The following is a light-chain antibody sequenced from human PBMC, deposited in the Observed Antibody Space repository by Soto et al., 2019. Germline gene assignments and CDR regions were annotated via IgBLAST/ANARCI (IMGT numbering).Light chain of an antibody. Sequence: IQMTQSPSSLSASVGDRVTITCRASQNIGKYLNWYQHRPGKAPKLLVYAASSLQSGVPSRFNGSESGTDFSLTITSLQPEDSATYYCQQSYNTPLTFGHGTKV. CDR3: QQSYNTPLT. V-gene: IGKV1-39*01. CDR2: AAS. J-gene: IGKJ1*01. CDR1: QNIGKY.